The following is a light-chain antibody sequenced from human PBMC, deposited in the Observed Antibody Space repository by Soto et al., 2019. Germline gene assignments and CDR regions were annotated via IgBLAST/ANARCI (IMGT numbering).Light chain of an antibody. V-gene: IGKV1-39*01. J-gene: IGKJ3*01. CDR2: AAS. Sequence: DIQMTQSPSSLSASVGESVAITCRASQNIGTYLNWYQQKPVKAPQVLIYAASSLQTGVPSRFSGRGSGTDFTLTITSLQPEDSATYYCQQSYSHLLFTFGPGTKVEIK. CDR3: QQSYSHLLFT. CDR1: QNIGTY.